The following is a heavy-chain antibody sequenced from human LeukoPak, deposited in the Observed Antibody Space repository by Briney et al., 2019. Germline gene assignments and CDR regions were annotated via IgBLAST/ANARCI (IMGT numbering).Heavy chain of an antibody. V-gene: IGHV1-3*01. D-gene: IGHD3-22*01. CDR2: INAGNGDT. CDR3: ARPQYYYDSGGPTMTYFFDY. J-gene: IGHJ4*02. CDR1: GYTFTSYA. Sequence: ASVKVSCKASGYTFTSYAMHWVRQDPGQRLEWMGWINAGNGDTKYSQKFQGRVTITRDTSASTAYMELSSLRSEDTAVYYCARPQYYYDSGGPTMTYFFDYWGQGTLVTVSS.